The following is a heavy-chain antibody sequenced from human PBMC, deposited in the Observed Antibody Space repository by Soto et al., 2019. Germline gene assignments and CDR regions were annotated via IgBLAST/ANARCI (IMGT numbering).Heavy chain of an antibody. J-gene: IGHJ4*02. CDR3: AMHQDLSCTGDCESGLDY. Sequence: PGGSLRLSCAAPEFTFEDSAMHWVRQAPRTGLEWDACISRLSGNIRPALAVNGRVIIPRDNAKNSLDLQMNSLRGEDTAFYYCAMHQDLSCTGDCESGLDYGVQGSVVTVCS. D-gene: IGHD2-8*02. V-gene: IGHV3-9*01. CDR2: ISRLSGNI. CDR1: EFTFEDSA.